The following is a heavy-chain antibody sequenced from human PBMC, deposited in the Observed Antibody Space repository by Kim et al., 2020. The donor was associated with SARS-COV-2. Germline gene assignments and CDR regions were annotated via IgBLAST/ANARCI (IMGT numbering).Heavy chain of an antibody. Sequence: SETLSLTCTVSGYSISSGYYWGWIRQPPGKGLEWIGSIYHSGSTYYNPSLKSRVTISVDTSKNQFSLKLSSVTAADTAVYYCARGGDYGDFDTLKPYYYGMDVWGQGTTVTVSS. CDR1: GYSISSGYY. V-gene: IGHV4-38-2*02. D-gene: IGHD4-17*01. CDR2: IYHSGST. CDR3: ARGGDYGDFDTLKPYYYGMDV. J-gene: IGHJ6*02.